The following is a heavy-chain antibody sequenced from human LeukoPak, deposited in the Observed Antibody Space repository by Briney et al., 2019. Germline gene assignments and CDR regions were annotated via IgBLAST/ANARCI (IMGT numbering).Heavy chain of an antibody. V-gene: IGHV3-7*03. J-gene: IGHJ4*02. CDR2: IKQDGTEE. CDR3: ARDPCHGALDY. CDR1: GFTCGSSW. Sequence: PGGSLRLSCVASGFTCGSSWRSWVRRAPGNGLEWVANIKQDGTEEYYVDSVRGRFSISKDNAKNSLYLQMNSLRAEDTAVYYCARDPCHGALDYWGQGALVSVSS. D-gene: IGHD2-2*01.